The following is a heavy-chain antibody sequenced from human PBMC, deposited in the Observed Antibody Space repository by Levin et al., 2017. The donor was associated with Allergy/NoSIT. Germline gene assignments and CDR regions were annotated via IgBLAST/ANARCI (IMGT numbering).Heavy chain of an antibody. J-gene: IGHJ4*02. CDR1: GGSISSSNFH. Sequence: SETLSLTCTVSGGSISSSNFHWGWIRQPPGKGLDWIGNIYYSGTTYYNPSLKSRVTISVDTSKNQFSLKLSSATAADTAVYYCAKHNDYDSHYDYWGQGILVTVSS. D-gene: IGHD3-22*01. CDR2: IYYSGTT. CDR3: AKHNDYDSHYDY. V-gene: IGHV4-39*01.